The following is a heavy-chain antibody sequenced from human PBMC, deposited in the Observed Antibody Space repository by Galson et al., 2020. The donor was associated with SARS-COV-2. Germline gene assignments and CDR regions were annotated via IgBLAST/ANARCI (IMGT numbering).Heavy chain of an antibody. CDR1: GGSISSGGYS. CDR3: ARADREIAVAPYYFDY. J-gene: IGHJ4*02. D-gene: IGHD6-19*01. CDR2: IYYSGST. Sequence: SETLSLTCAVSGGSISSGGYSWSWIRQPPGKGLEWIGYIYYSGSTYYNPSLKSRVTISVDTSKNQFSLKLSSVTAADTAVYYCARADREIAVAPYYFDYWGQGTLVTVSS. V-gene: IGHV4-30-4*07.